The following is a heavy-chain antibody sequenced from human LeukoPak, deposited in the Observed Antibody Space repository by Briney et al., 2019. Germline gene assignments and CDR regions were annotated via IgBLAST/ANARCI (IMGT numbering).Heavy chain of an antibody. J-gene: IGHJ4*02. CDR3: ARDLGHTGYDLYDY. D-gene: IGHD5-12*01. Sequence: GGSLRLSRAVSGINFRGYWMAWVRQAPGKGLEWVANMKQDGSEKYYVDSVKGRFTISRDNAKNSLYLEMNSLRVEDTAVYYCARDLGHTGYDLYDYWGQGTLVTVSS. CDR1: GINFRGYW. CDR2: MKQDGSEK. V-gene: IGHV3-7*01.